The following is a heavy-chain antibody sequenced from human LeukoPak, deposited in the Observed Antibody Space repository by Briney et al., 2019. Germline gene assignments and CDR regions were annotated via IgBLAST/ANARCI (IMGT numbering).Heavy chain of an antibody. Sequence: ASVTVSCKASGYTFTSYGISWVRQAPGQGLEWMGWISAYNGNTNYAQKLQGRVTMTTDTSTSTAYMELRSLRSDDTAVYYCARDLGYYDSSGYFGLVFDYWGQGTLVTVSS. J-gene: IGHJ4*02. CDR3: ARDLGYYDSSGYFGLVFDY. CDR1: GYTFTSYG. D-gene: IGHD3-22*01. CDR2: ISAYNGNT. V-gene: IGHV1-18*01.